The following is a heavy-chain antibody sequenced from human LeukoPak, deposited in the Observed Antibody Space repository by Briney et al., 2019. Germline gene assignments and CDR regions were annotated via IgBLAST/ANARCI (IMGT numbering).Heavy chain of an antibody. CDR1: GFTFGGYG. Sequence: GGSLRLSCAGSGFTFGGYGMHWFRQTPGKGLEWVAVIAYDGSRAFYADSVKGRFTTSRDNSKNTMSVQMDDLRAEDTAVYYCTRYNNDHFDYWGQGTLVTVSS. D-gene: IGHD1-14*01. CDR2: IAYDGSRA. CDR3: TRYNNDHFDY. V-gene: IGHV3-33*01. J-gene: IGHJ4*02.